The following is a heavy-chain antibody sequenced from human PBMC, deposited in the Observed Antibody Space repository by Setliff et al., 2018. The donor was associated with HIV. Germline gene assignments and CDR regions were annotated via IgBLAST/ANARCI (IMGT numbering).Heavy chain of an antibody. CDR1: GGSISSYY. J-gene: IGHJ4*02. V-gene: IGHV4-4*08. CDR3: ARGVPMVRGAYLLDY. Sequence: PSETLSLTCTVSGGSISSYYWSWIRQPPGKGLEWIGYIYTSGNTYYNPSLKSRLTISVDTSKNQFSLKLSSVTAADTAVYHCARGVPMVRGAYLLDYWGQGTLVTVSS. CDR2: IYTSGNT. D-gene: IGHD3-10*01.